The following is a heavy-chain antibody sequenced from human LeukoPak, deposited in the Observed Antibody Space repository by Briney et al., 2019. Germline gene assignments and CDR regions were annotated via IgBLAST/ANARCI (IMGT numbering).Heavy chain of an antibody. CDR1: GFTFRSYG. J-gene: IGHJ3*01. V-gene: IGHV3-74*01. Sequence: GGSLRLSCAASGFTFRSYGMHWVRQAPGKGLVWVSRISSDGTSTTYADSVKGRFTISRDNSKDTLYLQMNSLRAEDTAIYYCARDIELSTWGLGTMVTVSS. D-gene: IGHD3-16*02. CDR2: ISSDGTST. CDR3: ARDIELST.